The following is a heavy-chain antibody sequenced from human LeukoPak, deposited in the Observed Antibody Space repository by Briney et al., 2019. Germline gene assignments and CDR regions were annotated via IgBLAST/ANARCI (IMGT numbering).Heavy chain of an antibody. Sequence: SETLSLTCTVSGGSISSYYWSWIRQPPGKGLEWIGYIYYSGSTNYNPSLKSRVTISVDTSKNQFSLKLSSVTAADTAVYYCARVYRGYSYGYIDAFDIWGQGTMVTVSS. CDR1: GGSISSYY. CDR2: IYYSGST. D-gene: IGHD5-18*01. CDR3: ARVYRGYSYGYIDAFDI. J-gene: IGHJ3*02. V-gene: IGHV4-59*12.